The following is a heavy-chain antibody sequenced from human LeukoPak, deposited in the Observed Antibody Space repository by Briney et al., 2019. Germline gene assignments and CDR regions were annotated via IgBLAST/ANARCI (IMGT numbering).Heavy chain of an antibody. CDR2: ISGFGGST. CDR3: ARRSGSSWSSFDY. Sequence: GGSLRLSCAASGFTVSFNYMTWVRQAPGKGLEWVSGISGFGGSTYYAPSVKGRLTISRDNFGNMLYLHLDSLRVEDTAIYYCARRSGSSWSSFDYWGQGALVTVSS. V-gene: IGHV3-53*01. J-gene: IGHJ4*02. D-gene: IGHD6-13*01. CDR1: GFTVSFNY.